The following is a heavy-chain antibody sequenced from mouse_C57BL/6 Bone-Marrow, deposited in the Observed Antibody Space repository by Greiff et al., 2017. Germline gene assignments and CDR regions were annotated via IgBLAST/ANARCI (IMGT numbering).Heavy chain of an antibody. CDR3: ARRGAHYYAMDY. CDR1: GYTFTSYW. CDR2: INPSNGGT. Sequence: QVQLQQPGTEPVKPGASVKLSCKASGYTFTSYWMQWVKQRPGQGLEWIGNINPSNGGTKNNEKFKSKATLTGDKSPSTAYMQHSSLTSEDSAVYYCARRGAHYYAMDYWGQGTSVTVSS. J-gene: IGHJ4*01. V-gene: IGHV1-53*01.